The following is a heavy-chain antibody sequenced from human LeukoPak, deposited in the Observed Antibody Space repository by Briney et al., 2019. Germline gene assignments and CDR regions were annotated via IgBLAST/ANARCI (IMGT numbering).Heavy chain of an antibody. V-gene: IGHV4-59*12. J-gene: IGHJ4*02. CDR3: ARDRGAQAAFDY. D-gene: IGHD1-26*01. CDR2: IYYSGST. Sequence: SETLSLACTVSGGSISSYYWSWIRQPPGKGLEWIGSIYYSGSTYYSPSLKRRVTISGDTSKNQFSLKLSSVTAADTAVYYCARDRGAQAAFDYWGQGTLVTVSS. CDR1: GGSISSYY.